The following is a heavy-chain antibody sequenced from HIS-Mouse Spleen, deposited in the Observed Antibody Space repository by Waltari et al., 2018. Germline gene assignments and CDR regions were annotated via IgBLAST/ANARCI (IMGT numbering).Heavy chain of an antibody. J-gene: IGHJ2*01. CDR1: GGSSSSSSYY. CDR3: AREIPYSSSWYDWYFDL. D-gene: IGHD6-13*01. V-gene: IGHV4-39*07. Sequence: QLQLQESGPGLVKPSETLSLTCTVSGGSSSSSSYYWGWIRQPPGKGLGLIGSIYYSGSTYSNPALKSRVTISVDTSKNQFSLKLSSVTAADTAVYYCAREIPYSSSWYDWYFDLWGRGTLVTVSS. CDR2: IYYSGST.